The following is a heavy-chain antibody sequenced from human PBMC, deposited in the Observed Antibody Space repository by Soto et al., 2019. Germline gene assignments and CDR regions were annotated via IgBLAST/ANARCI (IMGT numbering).Heavy chain of an antibody. Sequence: SETLSLTCTVSGGSISSGDYYWSWIRQPPGKGLEWIGYIYYSGSTYYNPSLKSRVTISVDTSKNQFSLKLSSVTAADTAVYYCSTLRYYTHAESGDMDVWGRGTTVTVSS. CDR3: STLRYYTHAESGDMDV. CDR2: IYYSGST. V-gene: IGHV4-30-4*02. CDR1: GGSISSGDYY. J-gene: IGHJ6*02. D-gene: IGHD3-3*01.